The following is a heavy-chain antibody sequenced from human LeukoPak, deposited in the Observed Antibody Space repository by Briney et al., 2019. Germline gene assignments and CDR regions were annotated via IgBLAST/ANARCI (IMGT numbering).Heavy chain of an antibody. Sequence: GGSLSLSRAVSGFPFRRYSMHWVCHAPGKGLEWVAVISYDGSHKYYADSVKSRFTISRDNSKNTVYLQMTTLTTEDTAIFYCARDPKRLADNGGDYLDYWGQGTLVTVSS. CDR1: GFPFRRYS. V-gene: IGHV3-30*04. CDR2: ISYDGSHK. CDR3: ARDPKRLADNGGDYLDY. D-gene: IGHD2-21*01. J-gene: IGHJ4*02.